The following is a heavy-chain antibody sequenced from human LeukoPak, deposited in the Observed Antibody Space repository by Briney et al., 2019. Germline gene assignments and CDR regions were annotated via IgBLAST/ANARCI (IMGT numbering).Heavy chain of an antibody. J-gene: IGHJ4*02. V-gene: IGHV3-21*03. Sequence: GGSLRLSCAASGFTLSSYSMNWVRQAPGKGLEWVSSISSSSSYIYYADSVKGRFTISRDNAKNSLYLQMNSLKTEDTAVYYCTTGPYYYYDSSGFDYWGQGTLVTVSS. D-gene: IGHD3-22*01. CDR2: ISSSSSYI. CDR1: GFTLSSYS. CDR3: TTGPYYYYDSSGFDY.